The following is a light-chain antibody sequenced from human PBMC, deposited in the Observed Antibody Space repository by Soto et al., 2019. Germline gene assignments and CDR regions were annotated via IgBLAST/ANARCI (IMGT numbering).Light chain of an antibody. CDR3: QQVNTYPLT. CDR2: TAS. Sequence: DIQLTQSPSLLSASVGDRVTITCRPSQDINIFLAWYQQKPGKAPKLLIYTASTLQTGVPSRFSGSGSGTEFTLTISSLQPEDFATYYCQQVNTYPLTFGGVTTVEIK. J-gene: IGKJ4*01. CDR1: QDINIF. V-gene: IGKV1-9*01.